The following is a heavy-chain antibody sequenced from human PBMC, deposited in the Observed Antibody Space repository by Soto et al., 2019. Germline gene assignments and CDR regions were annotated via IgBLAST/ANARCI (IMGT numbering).Heavy chain of an antibody. V-gene: IGHV3-9*01. CDR2: ISWKSGSI. D-gene: IGHD4-4*01. CDR1: VFTFENYA. Sequence: EVQLVESGGGWVQPGRSLRLSCAASVFTFENYAMHWVRQGPGNGLDCVAGISWKSGSIGYADSVRCRFTISRDNDKNSLSLQIHSLRPEYTSLYYCAKEKVYSNYQYYFASLVQGTLVTVSS. CDR3: AKEKVYSNYQYYFAS. J-gene: IGHJ4*02.